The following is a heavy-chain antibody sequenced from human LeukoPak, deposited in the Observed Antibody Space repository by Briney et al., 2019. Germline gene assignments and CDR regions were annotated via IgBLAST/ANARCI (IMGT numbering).Heavy chain of an antibody. J-gene: IGHJ4*02. CDR1: GFTFSSYG. CDR3: AKVVGPAAAGSTGFDY. D-gene: IGHD6-13*01. V-gene: IGHV3-30*18. CDR2: ISYDGSNK. Sequence: GRSLTLSCAASGFTFSSYGMHWVRQAPGKGLEWVAVISYDGSNKYYADSVKGRFTISRDNSKNTLYLQMNSLRAEDTAVYYCAKVVGPAAAGSTGFDYWGQGTLVTVSS.